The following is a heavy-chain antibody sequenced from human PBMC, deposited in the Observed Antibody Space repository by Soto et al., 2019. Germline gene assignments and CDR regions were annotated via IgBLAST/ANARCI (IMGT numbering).Heavy chain of an antibody. CDR3: ARILYDSSDYYFPG. CDR2: IIPIFGTA. J-gene: IGHJ4*02. D-gene: IGHD3-22*01. CDR1: GGTFSGYA. V-gene: IGHV1-69*13. Sequence: GASVKVSCKASGGTFSGYAISWVRQAPGQGLEWMGGIIPIFGTANYAQKFQGRVTITADESTSTAYMELSSLRSEDTAVYYCARILYDSSDYYFPGWGQGTLVTVSS.